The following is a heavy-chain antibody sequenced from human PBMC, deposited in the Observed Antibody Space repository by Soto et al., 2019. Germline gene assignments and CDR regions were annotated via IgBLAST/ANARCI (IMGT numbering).Heavy chain of an antibody. CDR1: GGSISSYY. CDR2: VYYSGST. V-gene: IGHV4-59*01. D-gene: IGHD4-4*01. CDR3: ATYANYNHY. J-gene: IGHJ4*02. Sequence: QVQLQESGPGLVKPSETLSLTCNVSGGSISSYYWSWIRQPPGKGLEWIGYVYYSGSTNYNPSLTSRVTISVDTSKNQFSLKLNSVTAADTAVYYCATYANYNHYWGQGTLVTVSS.